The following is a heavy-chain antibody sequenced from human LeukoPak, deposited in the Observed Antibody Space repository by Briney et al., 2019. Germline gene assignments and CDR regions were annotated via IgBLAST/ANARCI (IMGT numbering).Heavy chain of an antibody. D-gene: IGHD6-19*01. CDR1: RGSISNSDYY. Sequence: PSETLSLTCTVSRGSISNSDYYWGWIRQSPGKGLEWIGSVYYTGSIYSNPSLRGRVAMSVDTSKNHFSLNLTSVTASDTAVYFCARQAYNSGRLFDYWGQGSLVTVSS. CDR3: ARQAYNSGRLFDY. CDR2: VYYTGSI. V-gene: IGHV4-39*01. J-gene: IGHJ4*02.